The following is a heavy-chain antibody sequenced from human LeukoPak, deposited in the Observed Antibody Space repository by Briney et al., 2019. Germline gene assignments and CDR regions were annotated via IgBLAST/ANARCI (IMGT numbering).Heavy chain of an antibody. CDR1: GFTFSSYS. CDR3: ARGGTYRPLLGY. Sequence: GGSLRLSCAASGFTFSSYSMNWVRQAPGKGLEWVSSISSSSSYIYYADSVEGRFTISRDNAKNSLYLQMNSLRAEDTAVYYCARGGTYRPLLGYWGQGTLVTVSS. D-gene: IGHD1-26*01. J-gene: IGHJ4*02. V-gene: IGHV3-21*01. CDR2: ISSSSSYI.